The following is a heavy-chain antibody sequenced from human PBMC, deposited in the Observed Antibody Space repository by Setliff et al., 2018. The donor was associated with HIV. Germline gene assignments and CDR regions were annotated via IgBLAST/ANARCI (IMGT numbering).Heavy chain of an antibody. CDR2: ISSSGDTS. J-gene: IGHJ4*02. V-gene: IGHV3-11*04. Sequence: PGGSLRLSCASSGFRFSDHFASWFRQAPGKGLEWISDISSSGDTSNYADSVKGRFTISRDNAKNSLYLQMNSLRAEDTAVYYCARVGVGATVFFDYWGQGTLVTVSS. D-gene: IGHD1-26*01. CDR3: ARVGVGATVFFDY. CDR1: GFRFSDHF.